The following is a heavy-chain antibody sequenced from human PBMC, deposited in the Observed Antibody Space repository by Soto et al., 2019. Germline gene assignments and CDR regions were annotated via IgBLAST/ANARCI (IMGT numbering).Heavy chain of an antibody. CDR1: GGSISSSSYY. CDR2: IYYSGST. CDR3: ARSLAAAGMFSFDY. J-gene: IGHJ4*02. Sequence: ETLSLTCTVSGGSISSSSYYWGWIRQPPGKGLEWIGSIYYSGSTYYNPSLKSRVTISVDTSKNQFSLKLSSVTAADTAVYYCARSLAAAGMFSFDYWGQGTLVTVSS. D-gene: IGHD6-13*01. V-gene: IGHV4-39*01.